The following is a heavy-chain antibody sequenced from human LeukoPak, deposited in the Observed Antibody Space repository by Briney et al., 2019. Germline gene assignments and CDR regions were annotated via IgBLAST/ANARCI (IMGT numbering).Heavy chain of an antibody. J-gene: IGHJ3*02. V-gene: IGHV4-39*01. CDR3: ARHSHSSGWYLYAFDI. Sequence: SETLSLTCTVSGGSISSSSYYWGWIRRPPGKGLEWIGSIYYSGSTYYNPSLKSRVTISVDTSKNQFSLKLSSVTAADTAVYYCARHSHSSGWYLYAFDIWGQGTMVTVSS. CDR2: IYYSGST. D-gene: IGHD6-19*01. CDR1: GGSISSSSYY.